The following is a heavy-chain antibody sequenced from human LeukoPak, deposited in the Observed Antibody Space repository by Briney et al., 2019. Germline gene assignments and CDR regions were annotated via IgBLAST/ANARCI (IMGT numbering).Heavy chain of an antibody. CDR3: ARDGGRIAAAGQYGMDV. J-gene: IGHJ6*02. Sequence: GGSLRLSCAASGFTFSSYGMHWVRQAPGKGLEWVAVIWYDGSNKYYADSVKGRFTISRDNSKNTLYLQMNSLRAEDTAVYYCARDGGRIAAAGQYGMDVWGQGTTVTVSS. CDR1: GFTFSSYG. V-gene: IGHV3-33*01. CDR2: IWYDGSNK. D-gene: IGHD6-13*01.